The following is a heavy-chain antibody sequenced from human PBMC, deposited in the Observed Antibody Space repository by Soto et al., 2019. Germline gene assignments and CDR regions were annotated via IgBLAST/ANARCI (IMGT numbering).Heavy chain of an antibody. D-gene: IGHD3-9*01. CDR3: ARRLRYFDWPYYYYYMDV. Sequence: PSETLSLTCTVSGGSISSSSYYWGWIRQPPGKGLEWIGSIYYSGSTYYNPSLKSRVTISADTSKNQFSLKLSSVTAADTAVYYCARRLRYFDWPYYYYYMDVWGKGTTVTVSS. V-gene: IGHV4-39*01. CDR2: IYYSGST. CDR1: GGSISSSSYY. J-gene: IGHJ6*03.